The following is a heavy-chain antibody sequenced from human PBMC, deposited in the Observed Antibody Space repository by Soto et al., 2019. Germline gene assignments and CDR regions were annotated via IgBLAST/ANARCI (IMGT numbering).Heavy chain of an antibody. CDR2: IIPISGTA. V-gene: IGHV1-69*13. CDR1: RGTFRSYA. D-gene: IGHD1-26*01. J-gene: IGHJ5*01. Sequence: GASVKVSCKASRGTFRSYAISWVRQAPGHGLESMGGIIPISGTANYAQKFQGRVTITADESTSTADKEESSLRSEDTAVYYCARDVKHSGSPHAGCWFDSWGQGTLVTVSS. CDR3: ARDVKHSGSPHAGCWFDS.